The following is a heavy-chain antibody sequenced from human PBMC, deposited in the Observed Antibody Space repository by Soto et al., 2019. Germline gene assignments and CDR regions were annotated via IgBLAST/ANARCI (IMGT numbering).Heavy chain of an antibody. Sequence: QVQLVESGGGVVQPGRSLRLSCAASGFTFSTYAMHWVRQAPGKGLEWVAVLSYDGSNKYYADSVKGRFTISRDNSKNTLFLQINSLRAEDTAVYYCARATVAAFDYWGQGTLVTVSP. CDR2: LSYDGSNK. CDR1: GFTFSTYA. D-gene: IGHD6-19*01. V-gene: IGHV3-30-3*01. J-gene: IGHJ4*02. CDR3: ARATVAAFDY.